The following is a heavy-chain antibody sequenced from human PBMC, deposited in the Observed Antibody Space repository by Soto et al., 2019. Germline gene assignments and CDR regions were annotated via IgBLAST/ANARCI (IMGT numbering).Heavy chain of an antibody. CDR1: VGSISSSGDY. CDR2: IYYSGST. Sequence: SETLSLTFTVSVGSISSSGDYWSWIRQHPGKGLEWIGYIYYSGSTYYNPSLKSRVTISVDTSKNQFSLKLSSVTAADTAVYYCASSGGRRDYYYYYMDVRGKGTTVTVSS. CDR3: ASSGGRRDYYYYYMDV. V-gene: IGHV4-31*03. J-gene: IGHJ6*03. D-gene: IGHD3-16*01.